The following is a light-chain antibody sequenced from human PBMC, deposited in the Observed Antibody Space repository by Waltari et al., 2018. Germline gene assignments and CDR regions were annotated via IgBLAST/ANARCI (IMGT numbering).Light chain of an antibody. CDR3: HVWDSSANWV. V-gene: IGLV3-9*01. J-gene: IGLJ3*02. CDR1: NIGSKH. CDR2: RDT. Sequence: SYEPSQPFSMSVALGQTAKITCGGDNIGSKHVHWYQQKPGQAPLVVIYRDTNRPSGIPERFSGFNSGNTATLTISGAQVGDEADYYCHVWDSSANWVFGGGTKLTVL.